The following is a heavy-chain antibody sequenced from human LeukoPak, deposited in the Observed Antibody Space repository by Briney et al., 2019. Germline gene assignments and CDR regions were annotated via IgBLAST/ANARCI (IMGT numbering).Heavy chain of an antibody. J-gene: IGHJ5*02. CDR3: AREGTAGTNLNWFDP. V-gene: IGHV4-59*01. D-gene: IGHD1-1*01. Sequence: SETLSLTCTVSCGSISSYYWSWIRQPPGKGLEWIGYISYSGSTNFNPSLKSRVTISVDTSKNQFSLKLSSVTAADTAVYYCAREGTAGTNLNWFDPWGQGTLVTVSS. CDR2: ISYSGST. CDR1: CGSISSYY.